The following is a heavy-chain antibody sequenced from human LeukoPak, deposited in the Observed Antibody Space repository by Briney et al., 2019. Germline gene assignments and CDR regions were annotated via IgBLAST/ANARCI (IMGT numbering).Heavy chain of an antibody. D-gene: IGHD3-16*01. J-gene: IGHJ4*02. CDR2: IYTSRST. V-gene: IGHV4-4*07. Sequence: SETLSLTCTVSGDSITSYYWSWIRQPAGKGLEWIGRIYTSRSTDYNPSLKSRVTMSMDTSKNQFSLKLSSVTAADTAVYYCAGGYVWGSYKAFWGQGTLVTVSS. CDR3: AGGYVWGSYKAF. CDR1: GDSITSYY.